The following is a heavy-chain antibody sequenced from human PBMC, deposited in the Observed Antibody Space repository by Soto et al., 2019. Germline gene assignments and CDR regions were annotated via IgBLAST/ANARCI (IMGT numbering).Heavy chain of an antibody. CDR1: GFTFGNFG. CDR3: SRGCSGGTNCCYFDF. V-gene: IGHV3-30*03. J-gene: IGHJ4*02. Sequence: QVQLVESGGGVVQPGRSLRLSCAASGFTFGNFGIHWVRQAPGKGLEWVADISNDGSRKYYAGSVQGRFTISRDNSRNTVYLQMDSLSAADTAVYFCSRGCSGGTNCCYFDFWGQGILFTVSS. CDR2: ISNDGSRK. D-gene: IGHD6-13*01.